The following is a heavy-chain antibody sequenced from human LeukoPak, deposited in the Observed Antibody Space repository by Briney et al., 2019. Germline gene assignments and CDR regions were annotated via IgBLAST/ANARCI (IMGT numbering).Heavy chain of an antibody. CDR1: GFTFSNYW. Sequence: GGSLRLSCSASGFTFSNYWMHWVRQAPGKGLVWVTRINPDGSGTSYADSVRGRFTISRDNAKNTLFLQMNSLRAEDTAVYYCAAYSSCDYWGQGTLVTVSS. D-gene: IGHD6-6*01. V-gene: IGHV3-74*01. CDR3: AAYSSCDY. CDR2: INPDGSGT. J-gene: IGHJ4*02.